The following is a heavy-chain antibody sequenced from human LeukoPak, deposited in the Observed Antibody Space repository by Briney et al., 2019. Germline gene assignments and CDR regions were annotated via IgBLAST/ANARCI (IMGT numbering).Heavy chain of an antibody. CDR2: IYYSGST. V-gene: IGHV4-59*01. D-gene: IGHD3-22*01. J-gene: IGHJ4*02. CDR1: GGSISSYY. Sequence: PSETLSLTCTVSGGSISSYYWSWIRQPPGKGLEWIGYIYYSGSTNYNPSLKSRVTISVDTPKNQFSLKLSSVTAADTAVYYCARVGSSGYYFDYWGQGTLVTVSS. CDR3: ARVGSSGYYFDY.